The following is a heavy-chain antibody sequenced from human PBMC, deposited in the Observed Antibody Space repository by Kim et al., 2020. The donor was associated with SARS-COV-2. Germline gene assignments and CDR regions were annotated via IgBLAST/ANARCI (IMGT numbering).Heavy chain of an antibody. CDR1: GFTFSSYW. CDR2: INSDGSST. CDR3: ARVGSYDFWSGFVPGRGYFDY. D-gene: IGHD3-3*01. V-gene: IGHV3-74*01. J-gene: IGHJ4*02. Sequence: GGSLRLSCAASGFTFSSYWMHWVRQAPGKGLVWVSRINSDGSSTSYADSVKGRFTISRDNAKNTLYLQMNSLRAEDTAVYYCARVGSYDFWSGFVPGRGYFDYWGQGALVTVSS.